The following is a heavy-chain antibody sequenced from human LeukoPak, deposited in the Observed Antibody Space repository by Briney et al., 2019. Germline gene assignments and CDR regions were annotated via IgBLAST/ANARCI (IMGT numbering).Heavy chain of an antibody. CDR2: INPNSGGT. D-gene: IGHD3-22*01. CDR3: ARELGDYYDSSGYYHDFDY. J-gene: IGHJ4*02. Sequence: GASVKVSCKASGYTFTGYYMHWVRQAPGQGLEWMGWINPNSGGTNYAQKFQGRVTMTRDTSISTAYMELSRLRSDDTAVYYCARELGDYYDSSGYYHDFDYWGQGTLVTVSS. CDR1: GYTFTGYY. V-gene: IGHV1-2*02.